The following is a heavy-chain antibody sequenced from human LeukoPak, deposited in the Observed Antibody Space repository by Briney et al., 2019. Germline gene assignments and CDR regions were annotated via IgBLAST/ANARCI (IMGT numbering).Heavy chain of an antibody. CDR2: INGDGSST. J-gene: IGHJ4*02. CDR3: ARDLELTYYDSSGYDY. CDR1: EFTFSAYW. Sequence: GGSLRLSCAASEFTFSAYWMHWVRQVPGKGLVWVSRINGDGSSTSYADSVKGRFTISRDNAKNTLYPQMNSLRAEDTAVYYCARDLELTYYDSSGYDYWGQGTPATVSS. V-gene: IGHV3-74*01. D-gene: IGHD3-22*01.